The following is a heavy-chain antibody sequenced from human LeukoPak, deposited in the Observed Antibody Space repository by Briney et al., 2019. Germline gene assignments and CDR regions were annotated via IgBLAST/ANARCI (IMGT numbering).Heavy chain of an antibody. CDR2: ISGNGGST. Sequence: PGGSLRLSCAASGFTFSSYAMSWVRQAPGKGLEWVSAISGNGGSTYYADSVKGRFTISRDNSKNTLYLQMDSLRAEDTAVYYCAKDYYYDSNRYYFDYWGQGTLVTVSS. V-gene: IGHV3-23*01. CDR3: AKDYYYDSNRYYFDY. D-gene: IGHD3-22*01. J-gene: IGHJ4*02. CDR1: GFTFSSYA.